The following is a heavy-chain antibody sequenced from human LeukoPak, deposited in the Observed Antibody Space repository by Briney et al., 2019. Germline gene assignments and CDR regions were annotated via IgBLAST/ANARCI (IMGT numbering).Heavy chain of an antibody. CDR2: VRTTAEGETT. CDR1: GFIFNNAW. V-gene: IGHV3-15*01. Sequence: PGGSLRLSCERSGFIFNNAWMSWIRQAPGKGLEWVGRVRTTAEGETTDYAAPVRGRFTISRDDSKSTVYLQMNSLETEYTAIYYCTAGLGKTDDDSWGQGTLVTVSS. J-gene: IGHJ4*02. CDR3: TAGLGKTDDDS. D-gene: IGHD4-11*01.